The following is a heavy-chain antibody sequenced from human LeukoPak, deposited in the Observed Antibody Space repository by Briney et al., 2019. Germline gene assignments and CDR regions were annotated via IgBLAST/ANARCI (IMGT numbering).Heavy chain of an antibody. CDR3: ARPAKPRYCTNGVCYSYYFDY. J-gene: IGHJ4*02. CDR2: ISSSSSTI. D-gene: IGHD2-8*01. CDR1: GFTFSNYW. V-gene: IGHV3-48*01. Sequence: PGGSRRLSCAASGFTFSNYWLSWVRQAPGKGLEWVSYISSSSSTIYYADSVKGRFTISRDNAKNSLYLQMNSLRAEDTAVYYCARPAKPRYCTNGVCYSYYFDYWGQGTLVTVSS.